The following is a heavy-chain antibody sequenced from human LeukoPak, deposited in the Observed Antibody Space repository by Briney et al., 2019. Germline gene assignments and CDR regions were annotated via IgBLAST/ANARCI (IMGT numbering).Heavy chain of an antibody. Sequence: SGGSLRLSCTASGFTFSTYEMNWVRQAPGKGLEWVSYISAGGSSIYYADSVKGRFTISRDNAKSSLYLQMNSLRAEDTTVYYCARGGNYGYLWNAFDIWGQGTMVTVSS. CDR1: GFTFSTYE. CDR3: ARGGNYGYLWNAFDI. CDR2: ISAGGSSI. V-gene: IGHV3-48*03. D-gene: IGHD5-18*01. J-gene: IGHJ3*02.